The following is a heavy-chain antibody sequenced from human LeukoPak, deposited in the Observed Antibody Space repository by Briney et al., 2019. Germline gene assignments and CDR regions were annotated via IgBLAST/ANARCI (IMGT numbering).Heavy chain of an antibody. CDR1: GGPISSYY. CDR3: GRGLGGSGSYYRFDP. J-gene: IGHJ5*02. Sequence: SETLSLTCTVSGGPISSYYWSWIRRPAGKGLEWIGRIYASGSTNYNPSLKRRVTLSLDASKNQFSLTMCAVTDAGTGVYFCGRGLGGSGSYYRFDPWGQGTIVTVSS. V-gene: IGHV4-4*07. D-gene: IGHD3-10*01. CDR2: IYASGST.